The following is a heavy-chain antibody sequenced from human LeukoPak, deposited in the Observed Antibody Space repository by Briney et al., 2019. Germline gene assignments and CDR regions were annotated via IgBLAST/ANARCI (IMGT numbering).Heavy chain of an antibody. J-gene: IGHJ4*02. D-gene: IGHD5-24*01. Sequence: GGSLRLSCAASGFTFSSYWMNWVRQVPGKGLECLANIKEDGSETYYADSVKGRFTISRDNPKNLLFLQINSLRVEDTAVYYCARETPRRGETRDGYRWGQGTLVTVSS. CDR3: ARETPRRGETRDGYR. CDR1: GFTFSSYW. CDR2: IKEDGSET. V-gene: IGHV3-7*01.